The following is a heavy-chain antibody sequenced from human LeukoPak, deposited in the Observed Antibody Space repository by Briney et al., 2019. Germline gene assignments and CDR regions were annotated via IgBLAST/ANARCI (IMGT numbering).Heavy chain of an antibody. D-gene: IGHD2/OR15-2a*01. CDR2: INSDGSWT. V-gene: IGHV3-74*01. J-gene: IGHJ4*02. Sequence: QPGGSLGLSCAASGSYWMHWVRQAPGKGLVWVSHINSDGSWTSYADSVKGRFTISKDNAKNTVYLQMNNLRAEDTAVYYCVSFYETYWGRGTLVTVSS. CDR1: GSYW. CDR3: VSFYETY.